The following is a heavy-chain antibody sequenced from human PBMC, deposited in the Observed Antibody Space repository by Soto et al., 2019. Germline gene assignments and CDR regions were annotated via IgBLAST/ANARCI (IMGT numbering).Heavy chain of an antibody. V-gene: IGHV4-34*01. D-gene: IGHD1-1*01. CDR1: GGSLSDYY. CDR3: ARGRDEYKLGNV. J-gene: IGHJ6*02. CDR2: IHPSGST. Sequence: KPSETLSLTCAVPGGSLSDYYWPWIRQSPGKGLEWIGEIHPSGSTYYNPSLRSRVTISVDTSKNQFSLKLTSLTAADTAIYYCARGRDEYKLGNVWGHGTTVTVSS.